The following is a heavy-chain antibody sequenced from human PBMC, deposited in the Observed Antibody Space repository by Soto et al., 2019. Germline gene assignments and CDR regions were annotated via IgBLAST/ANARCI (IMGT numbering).Heavy chain of an antibody. CDR2: ISAYNGNT. CDR1: GYTFTSYG. J-gene: IGHJ6*01. CDR3: AREFDFWSGTWHNYYYGMDV. D-gene: IGHD3-3*01. V-gene: IGHV1-18*04. Sequence: QVQRVQSGAEVKKPGASVKVSCKSSGYTFTSYGISWVRQAPGQGLEWMGWISAYNGNTNYAQKLQGRVTMTTDTSTSTAYMELRSLRSDDTALYYCAREFDFWSGTWHNYYYGMDVLGQGTTVTVSS.